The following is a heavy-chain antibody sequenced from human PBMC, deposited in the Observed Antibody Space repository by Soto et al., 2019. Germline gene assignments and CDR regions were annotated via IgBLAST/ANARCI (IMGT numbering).Heavy chain of an antibody. J-gene: IGHJ5*01. Sequence: EVQLVQSGGGLVKPGGSLRLSRAASGFTFSAAWMSWVRQAPGKVLEWLGRIESQADGGTTDYAAPVKDKFIISRDDSRNTLYLQMNSLQIEDTAIYYCATHNWKNGGNFFDSWGQGVLVSVSS. D-gene: IGHD1-20*01. CDR3: ATHNWKNGGNFFDS. V-gene: IGHV3-15*04. CDR2: IESQADGGTT. CDR1: GFTFSAAW.